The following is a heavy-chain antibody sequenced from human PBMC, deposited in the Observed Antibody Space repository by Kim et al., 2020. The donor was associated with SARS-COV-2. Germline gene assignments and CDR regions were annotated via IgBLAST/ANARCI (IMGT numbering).Heavy chain of an antibody. J-gene: IGHJ6*02. D-gene: IGHD6-6*01. V-gene: IGHV3-53*04. Sequence: GGSLRLSCAASGFTVSSNYMSWVRQAPGKGLEWVSVIYSGGSTYYADSVKGRFTISRHNSKNTLYLQMNSLRAEDTAVYYCARVPLDVAARPHYYYGMDVLSQRTTVTVSS. CDR2: IYSGGST. CDR3: ARVPLDVAARPHYYYGMDV. CDR1: GFTVSSNY.